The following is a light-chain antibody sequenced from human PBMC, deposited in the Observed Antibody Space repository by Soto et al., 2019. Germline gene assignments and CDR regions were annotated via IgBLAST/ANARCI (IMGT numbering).Light chain of an antibody. CDR3: QQFNSYPRRFT. J-gene: IGKJ3*01. Sequence: AIQLTQSPSSLSASVGDRVTITCRASQGISSALAWYQQKPGKAPKLLIYDASSLESGVTSRFSGSGSGTDFTLTISSLQPEDFATYYCQQFNSYPRRFTFGPGTKVDIK. CDR2: DAS. CDR1: QGISSA. V-gene: IGKV1-13*02.